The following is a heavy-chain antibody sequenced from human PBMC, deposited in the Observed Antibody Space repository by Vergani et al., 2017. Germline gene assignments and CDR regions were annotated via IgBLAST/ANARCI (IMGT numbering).Heavy chain of an antibody. Sequence: QVQLQQWGAGLLKPSETLSLTCAVYGGSFSGYYWSWIRQPPGKGLEWIGEINHSGSTNYNPSLKSRVTISVDTSKNQFSLKLSSVTAADTAVYYCARGVVGYGMDVWGPGTTVTVSS. V-gene: IGHV4-34*01. CDR3: ARGVVGYGMDV. CDR2: INHSGST. CDR1: GGSFSGYY. J-gene: IGHJ6*02.